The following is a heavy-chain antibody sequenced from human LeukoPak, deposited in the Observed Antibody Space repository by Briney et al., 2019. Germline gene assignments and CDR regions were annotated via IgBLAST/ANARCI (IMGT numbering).Heavy chain of an antibody. CDR3: AREFKSGYGMWA. CDR1: GFTFSSYS. Sequence: GGSLRLSCTASGFTFSSYSMNWVRQAPGKGLEWVSSITSSRDYIYYADSVKGRFTISRDNAENSLHLHMNSLRAEDTAVYYCAREFKSGYGMWAWGQGTLVTVSS. V-gene: IGHV3-21*01. CDR2: ITSSRDYI. J-gene: IGHJ5*02. D-gene: IGHD5-18*01.